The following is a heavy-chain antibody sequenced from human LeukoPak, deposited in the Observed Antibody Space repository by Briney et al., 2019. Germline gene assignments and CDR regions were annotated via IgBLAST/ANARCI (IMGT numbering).Heavy chain of an antibody. Sequence: PRGSRSLSCAASGFTFSSYAMQWVRQAPGKGLEYVSAISSNGGSTYYANSAKGRFTISRDNSKNTLYLQMGSLRAEDMAVYYCARVGADGSGSYYYYYYGMDVWGQGTTDTVSS. V-gene: IGHV3-64*01. J-gene: IGHJ6*02. D-gene: IGHD6-19*01. CDR1: GFTFSSYA. CDR2: ISSNGGST. CDR3: ARVGADGSGSYYYYYYGMDV.